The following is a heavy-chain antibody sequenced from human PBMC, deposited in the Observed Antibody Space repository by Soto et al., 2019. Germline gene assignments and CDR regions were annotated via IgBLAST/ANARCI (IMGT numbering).Heavy chain of an antibody. D-gene: IGHD2-21*02. CDR1: GFTFSSYA. J-gene: IGHJ4*02. CDR2: ISYDGSNK. V-gene: IGHV3-30-3*01. CDR3: ARDPVAYCGGDCRTFDY. Sequence: QVQLVESGGGVVQPGRSLRLSCAASGFTFSSYAMHWVRQAPGKGLEWVAVISYDGSNKYYADSVKGRFTISRDNTNNPLDLQMNSLGAKDTAVYYCARDPVAYCGGDCRTFDYWGQGTLVTVSS.